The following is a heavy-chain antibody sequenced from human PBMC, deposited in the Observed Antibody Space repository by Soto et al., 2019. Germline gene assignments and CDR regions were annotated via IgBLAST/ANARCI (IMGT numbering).Heavy chain of an antibody. J-gene: IGHJ6*01. Sequence: ASVKVSCKASGYIVTSYGISWVRQAPGQVLEWMGWISAYNGNTKYAQKFQGRVTLTTDTSTNTAYMALRSLRYADSGAYHCVGDRIPSFDRDDMDVWGQGPTVTFSS. V-gene: IGHV1-18*01. CDR3: VGDRIPSFDRDDMDV. D-gene: IGHD3-3*01. CDR2: ISAYNGNT. CDR1: GYIVTSYG.